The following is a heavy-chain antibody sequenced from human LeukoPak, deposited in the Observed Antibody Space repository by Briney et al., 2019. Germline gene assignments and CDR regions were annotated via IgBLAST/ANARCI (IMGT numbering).Heavy chain of an antibody. CDR3: ARLNYYDSSGYFNPTISPTYFDY. V-gene: IGHV4-59*01. CDR2: IYYSGST. Sequence: PSETLSLTCTVSGGSISSYYWSWIRQPPGKGLEWIGYIYYSGSTNYNPSLKSRVTISVDTSKNQFSLKLSSVTAADTAVYYCARLNYYDSSGYFNPTISPTYFDYWGQGTLVTVSS. D-gene: IGHD3-22*01. CDR1: GGSISSYY. J-gene: IGHJ4*02.